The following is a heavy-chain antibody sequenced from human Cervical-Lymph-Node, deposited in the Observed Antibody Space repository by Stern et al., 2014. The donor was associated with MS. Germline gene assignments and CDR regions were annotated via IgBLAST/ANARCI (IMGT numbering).Heavy chain of an antibody. CDR1: GYTFTSYA. CDR3: ASPLSSGYDYELIFDY. J-gene: IGHJ4*02. V-gene: IGHV1-3*01. D-gene: IGHD5-12*01. CDR2: INAGNGNT. Sequence: DQLVESGAEVKKPGASVKVSCKASGYTFTSYAMHWVRQAPGQRLEWMGWINAGNGNTKYSQKFQGRVTITRDTSASTAYMELSSLRSEDTAVYYCASPLSSGYDYELIFDYWGQGTLVTVSS.